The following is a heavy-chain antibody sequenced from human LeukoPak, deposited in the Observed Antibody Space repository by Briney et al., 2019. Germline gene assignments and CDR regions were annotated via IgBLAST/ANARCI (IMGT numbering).Heavy chain of an antibody. Sequence: ASVKVSCKASGYTFTGHYMHWVRQAPGQGLQWMGWLNPSSGDTKYAQNFQGRVTMTRDTSITTAYMQLNSLRSADTAVYFCASTDSDWNHEITFWGQGTLVTVS. CDR2: LNPSSGDT. CDR3: ASTDSDWNHEITF. D-gene: IGHD1-1*01. CDR1: GYTFTGHY. V-gene: IGHV1-2*02. J-gene: IGHJ4*02.